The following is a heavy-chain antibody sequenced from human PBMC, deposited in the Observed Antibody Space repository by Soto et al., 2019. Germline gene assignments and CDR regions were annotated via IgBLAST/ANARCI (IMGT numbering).Heavy chain of an antibody. CDR1: GFSLSADGVG. CDR2: IYWDEDT. J-gene: IGHJ3*01. CDR3: AHAYGGTSWPNDAFDV. D-gene: IGHD2-2*01. V-gene: IGHV2-5*02. Sequence: ITLKESGPPLVKPTQTRTLTCSFSGFSLSADGVGVGWIRQPPGKALEWLALIYWDEDTRYRPSLKSRLTITKDSSKNQVVLTMTNMDPVDTATYYCAHAYGGTSWPNDAFDVWGQGTVVTVSS.